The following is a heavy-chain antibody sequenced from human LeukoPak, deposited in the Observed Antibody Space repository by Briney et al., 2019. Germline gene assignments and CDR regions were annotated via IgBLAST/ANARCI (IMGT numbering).Heavy chain of an antibody. D-gene: IGHD3-22*01. CDR3: AREQVTYYYDSSGYYSGPKSIDI. V-gene: IGHV1-2*02. Sequence: ASVKVSCKASGYTFTGYYMHWVRQAPGQGLEWMGWINPNSGGTNYAQKFQGRVTMTRDTSISTAYMELSRLRSDGTAVYYCAREQVTYYYDSSGYYSGPKSIDIWGQGTMVTVSS. CDR2: INPNSGGT. J-gene: IGHJ3*02. CDR1: GYTFTGYY.